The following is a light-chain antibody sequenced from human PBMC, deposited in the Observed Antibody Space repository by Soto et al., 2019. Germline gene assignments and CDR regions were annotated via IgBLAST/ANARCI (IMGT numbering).Light chain of an antibody. Sequence: IQMTQSPSSLSASVGDRVTITCRASQGISSDLGWYQQKPGKAPKLLISAASSLQSGVPSRFSGSGSGTEFTLTISSLQPDDFATYYCQQYNSYSGTFGQGTKLEIK. CDR1: QGISSD. V-gene: IGKV1-17*01. CDR2: AAS. J-gene: IGKJ2*01. CDR3: QQYNSYSGT.